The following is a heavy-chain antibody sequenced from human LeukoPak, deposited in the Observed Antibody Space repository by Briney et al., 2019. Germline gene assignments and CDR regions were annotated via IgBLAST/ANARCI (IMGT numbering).Heavy chain of an antibody. V-gene: IGHV3-7*03. CDR3: AREGWEAFDI. Sequence: GGSLRLSCAAFGFTFSSYWMSWVRQAPGKGLEWVANIKQDGSEKYYVDSVKGRFTISRDNAKNSLYLQMNSLRAEDTAVYYCAREGWEAFDIWGQGTMVTVSS. J-gene: IGHJ3*02. CDR2: IKQDGSEK. D-gene: IGHD1-26*01. CDR1: GFTFSSYW.